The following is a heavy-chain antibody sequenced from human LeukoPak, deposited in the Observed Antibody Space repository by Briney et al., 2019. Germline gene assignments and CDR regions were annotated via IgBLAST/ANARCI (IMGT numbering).Heavy chain of an antibody. CDR2: IYYSGST. V-gene: IGHV4-59*11. Sequence: SETLSLTCTVSGGSISSHYWSWIRQPPGKGLGWIGYIYYSGSTKYNPSLKSRVTISVDTSKNQFSLKLSSVTAADTAVYYCARVASSSWYGWYFDYWGQGTLVTVSS. CDR3: ARVASSSWYGWYFDY. CDR1: GGSISSHY. J-gene: IGHJ4*02. D-gene: IGHD6-13*01.